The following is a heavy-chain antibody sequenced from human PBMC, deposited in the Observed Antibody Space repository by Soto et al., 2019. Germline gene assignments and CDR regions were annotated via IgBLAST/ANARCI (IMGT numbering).Heavy chain of an antibody. CDR3: GRDDYGIFPY. CDR2: IDPKNGGT. J-gene: IGHJ4*02. Sequence: ASVKVSCKASGYSISAYYIHWVRQAPGQGLEWMGWIDPKNGGTVSAQKFQGRLTMTRDTSISTVYMDLSGLASDDTALYYCGRDDYGIFPYWGQGSLVTVSS. D-gene: IGHD3-10*01. V-gene: IGHV1-2*02. CDR1: GYSISAYY.